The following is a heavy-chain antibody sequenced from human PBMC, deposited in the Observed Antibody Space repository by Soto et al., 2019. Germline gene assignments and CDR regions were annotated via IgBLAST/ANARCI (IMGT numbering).Heavy chain of an antibody. D-gene: IGHD4-17*01. J-gene: IGHJ3*02. V-gene: IGHV3-20*04. CDR3: AKNLRWYDEDIFDI. CDR1: GFILDDYG. CDR2: LDWNGGSP. Sequence: GGSLRHSCAGSGFILDDYGMIWVRQGPGKGLEWVSGLDWNGGSPGYADSVKGRFTISRDNSKNTLYLQMNSLRAEDTAVCYCAKNLRWYDEDIFDISGHGTMVTVSS.